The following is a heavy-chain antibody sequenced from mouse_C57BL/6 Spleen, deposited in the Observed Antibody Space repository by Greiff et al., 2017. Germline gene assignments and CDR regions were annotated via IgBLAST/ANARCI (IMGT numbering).Heavy chain of an antibody. D-gene: IGHD2-3*01. CDR3: ARGGYYEDAMDY. CDR2: ISYDGSN. CDR1: GYSITSGYY. V-gene: IGHV3-6*01. J-gene: IGHJ4*01. Sequence: EVQRVESGPGLVKPSQSLSLTCSVTGYSITSGYYWNWIRQFPGNKLEWMGYISYDGSNNYNPSLKNRISITRDTSKNQFFLKLNSVTTEDTATYYCARGGYYEDAMDYWGQGTSVTVSS.